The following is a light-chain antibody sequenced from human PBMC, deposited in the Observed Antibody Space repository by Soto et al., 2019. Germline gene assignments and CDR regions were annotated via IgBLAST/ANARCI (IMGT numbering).Light chain of an antibody. CDR2: DVS. CDR3: QQYNSYGT. V-gene: IGKV1-5*01. CDR1: QTISSW. Sequence: DIQMTQSPSTVSGSVGDRVTITCRASQTISSWLAWYQQKPGKAPDLLIYDVSTLQSGVPSRFSGSGSGTDFTLTISSLQPDDFATYYCQQYNSYGTFGQGTKVDIK. J-gene: IGKJ1*01.